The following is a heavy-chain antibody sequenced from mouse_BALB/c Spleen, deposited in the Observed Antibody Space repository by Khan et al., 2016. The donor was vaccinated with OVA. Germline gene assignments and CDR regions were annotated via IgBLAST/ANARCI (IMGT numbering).Heavy chain of an antibody. CDR1: GFTFTNYW. CDR3: WILL. Sequence: EVQLQESGGGLVQPGGSMKLSCVASGFTFTNYWMNWVRQSPEKGLEWVAEIRLQSDDSVSHYAESVKGRFTISRDDFKSSVYLQMNNVRAEDTGIYYCWILLWGQGTTLTVSS. J-gene: IGHJ2*01. V-gene: IGHV6-6*02. CDR2: IRLQSDDSVS.